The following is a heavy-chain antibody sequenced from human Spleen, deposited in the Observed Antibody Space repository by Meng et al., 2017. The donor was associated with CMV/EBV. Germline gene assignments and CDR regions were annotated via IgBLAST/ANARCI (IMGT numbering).Heavy chain of an antibody. J-gene: IGHJ5*02. CDR3: ARDLQYCNGGNCFSGWFDP. CDR1: TFNRYA. V-gene: IGHV1-46*02. Sequence: TFNRYAMNWVRQAPGQGLEWMGMINPSGATTTYGQKFQGRVTMTRGTSASTVYMELSGLRSEDTAVYYCARDLQYCNGGNCFSGWFDPWGQGTLVTVSS. D-gene: IGHD2-15*01. CDR2: INPSGATT.